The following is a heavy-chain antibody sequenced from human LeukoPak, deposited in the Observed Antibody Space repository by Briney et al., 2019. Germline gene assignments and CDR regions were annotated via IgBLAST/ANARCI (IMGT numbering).Heavy chain of an antibody. J-gene: IGHJ4*02. CDR2: IRSSSSTI. D-gene: IGHD1-26*01. Sequence: GGSLRLSCAVSGFTFSSYSMNWVRQAPGKGLEWVSYIRSSSSTIYYADPVKGRFTIYRDNAKNSLYLKMNSLRDEDTAVYYCARGGHIVGDTKQYFYCWGQGTLVTVS. CDR1: GFTFSSYS. V-gene: IGHV3-48*02. CDR3: ARGGHIVGDTKQYFYC.